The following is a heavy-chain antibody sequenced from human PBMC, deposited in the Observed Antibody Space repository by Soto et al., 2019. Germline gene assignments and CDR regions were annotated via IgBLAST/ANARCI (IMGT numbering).Heavy chain of an antibody. CDR2: IKQDGSVK. Sequence: EVQLVESGGGLVQPGGSLRLSCAASGFTFSSYWMSWVRQAPGKGLEWVANIKQDGSVKYYVDSVKGRFTISRDNAKNSLYLQMNSLRAEDTAVYYCARDSARIVGPTYDFDYWGQGTLVTVSS. V-gene: IGHV3-7*01. CDR1: GFTFSSYW. CDR3: ARDSARIVGPTYDFDY. J-gene: IGHJ4*02. D-gene: IGHD1-26*01.